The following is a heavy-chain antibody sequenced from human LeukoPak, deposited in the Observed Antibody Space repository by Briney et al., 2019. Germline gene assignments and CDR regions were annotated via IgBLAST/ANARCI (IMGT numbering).Heavy chain of an antibody. V-gene: IGHV3-23*01. Sequence: GGSLRLSCAASGFTFSSYAMSWVRQAPGKGLEWVSAISGSGGSTYYADSVKGRFIISRDNSKNTLYLQMNSLRAEDTAVYYCAKFRQPPLIYFDYWGQGTLVTVSS. D-gene: IGHD3-16*01. CDR1: GFTFSSYA. CDR3: AKFRQPPLIYFDY. CDR2: ISGSGGST. J-gene: IGHJ4*02.